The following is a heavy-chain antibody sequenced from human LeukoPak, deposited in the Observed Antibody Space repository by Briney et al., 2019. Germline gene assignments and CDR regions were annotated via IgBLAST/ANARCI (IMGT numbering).Heavy chain of an antibody. J-gene: IGHJ6*02. CDR3: AREDPRTKVPEGMDV. Sequence: PSETLSLTCTVSGGSISHYYWSWIRQPPGKGLEWIGYIYYSGTNNYNPSLKSRVTISVDTSKNQFSLKLNSVTAADTAVYYCAREDPRTKVPEGMDVWGQGTTVTVSS. CDR1: GGSISHYY. D-gene: IGHD4/OR15-4a*01. CDR2: IYYSGTN. V-gene: IGHV4-59*01.